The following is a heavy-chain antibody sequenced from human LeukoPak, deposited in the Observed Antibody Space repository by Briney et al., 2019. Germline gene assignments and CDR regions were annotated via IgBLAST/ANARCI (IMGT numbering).Heavy chain of an antibody. CDR2: ISSNNGNT. Sequence: ASVKVSCKTSGYTFTAYYVHWLRQAPGQGLEWMGWISSNNGNTNYAQNLQGRVTMTTDTLTNTAYMELRSLRSDDTAVYYCVRGDYAANWFDPWGQGTLVTVSS. V-gene: IGHV1-18*04. J-gene: IGHJ5*02. CDR1: GYTFTAYY. D-gene: IGHD4/OR15-4a*01. CDR3: VRGDYAANWFDP.